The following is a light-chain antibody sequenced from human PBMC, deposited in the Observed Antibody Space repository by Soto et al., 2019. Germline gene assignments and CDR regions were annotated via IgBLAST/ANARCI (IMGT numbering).Light chain of an antibody. J-gene: IGKJ2*01. CDR1: QSISSW. V-gene: IGKV1-5*01. CDR3: QQYNSYSPEYT. Sequence: DIQMTQSPSTLSASVGDRVTITCRAGQSISSWLAWYQQKPGKAPKLLIYDASSLESGVPSRFSGSGSGTEFTLTISSLQPDDFATYYCQQYNSYSPEYTFGQGTKLEIK. CDR2: DAS.